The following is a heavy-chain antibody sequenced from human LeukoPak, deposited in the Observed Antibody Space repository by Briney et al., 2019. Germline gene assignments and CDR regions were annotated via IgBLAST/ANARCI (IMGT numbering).Heavy chain of an antibody. CDR3: ATGYSGSYYSDY. V-gene: IGHV1-24*01. CDR1: GYTLTELS. J-gene: IGHJ4*02. D-gene: IGHD1-26*01. Sequence: ASVKVSCKVSGYTLTELSMHWVRQAPGKGPEWMGGFDPEDGETIYAQKFQGRVTMTEDTSTETAYKELSSLRSEDTAVYYCATGYSGSYYSDYWGQGTLVTVSS. CDR2: FDPEDGET.